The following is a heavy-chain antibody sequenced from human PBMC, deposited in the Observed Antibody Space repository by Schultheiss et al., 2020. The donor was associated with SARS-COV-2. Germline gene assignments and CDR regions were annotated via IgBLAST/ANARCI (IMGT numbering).Heavy chain of an antibody. Sequence: SETLSLTCAVYGGSISSGGYYWSWIRQPAGKGLEWIGRIYTSGSTNYNPSLKSRVTMSVDTSKNQFSLKLSSVTAADTAVYYCARGARYYDFWSGQTYAQWFDPWGQGTLVTVSS. J-gene: IGHJ5*02. CDR3: ARGARYYDFWSGQTYAQWFDP. D-gene: IGHD3-3*01. CDR1: GGSISSGGYY. CDR2: IYTSGST. V-gene: IGHV4-61*02.